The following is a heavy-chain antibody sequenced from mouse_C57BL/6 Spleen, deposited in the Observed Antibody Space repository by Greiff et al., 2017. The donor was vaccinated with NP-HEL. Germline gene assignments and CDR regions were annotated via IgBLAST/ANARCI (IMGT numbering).Heavy chain of an antibody. CDR3: ACRQLAYEAWFAY. V-gene: IGHV1-55*01. CDR2: IYPGSGST. J-gene: IGHJ3*01. D-gene: IGHD3-2*01. CDR1: GYTFTSYW. Sequence: QVQLQQPGAELVKPGASVKMSCKASGYTFTSYWITWVKQRPGQGLEWIGDIYPGSGSTNYNEKFKSKATLTVDTSSSTAYMQLSSLTSEDSAVYYCACRQLAYEAWFAYWGQGTLVTVSA.